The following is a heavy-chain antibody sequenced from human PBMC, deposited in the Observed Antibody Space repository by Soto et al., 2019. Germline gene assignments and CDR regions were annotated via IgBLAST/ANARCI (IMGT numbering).Heavy chain of an antibody. CDR2: IYHTGST. Sequence: SETLSLTCGVFGGSISNSNWWTWVRQPPGKGLEWIGEIYHTGSTNYNSSLMSRVTISLDKPNNQFSLKLNSVTAADTAVYYCAHRPIVGAAIWGQGTLVTVSS. D-gene: IGHD1-26*01. V-gene: IGHV4-4*02. CDR1: GGSISNSNW. J-gene: IGHJ4*02. CDR3: AHRPIVGAAI.